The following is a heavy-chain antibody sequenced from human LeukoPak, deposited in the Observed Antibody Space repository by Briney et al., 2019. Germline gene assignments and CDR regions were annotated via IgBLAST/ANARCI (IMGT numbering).Heavy chain of an antibody. Sequence: PSETLSLTCTVSGGSFSSSSYYWGWIRQPPGKGLEWIGEINHSGSTNYNPSLKSRVTISVDTSKNQFSLKLSSVTAADTAVYYCARGPATGITMVRGVRRWFDPWGQGTLVTVSS. V-gene: IGHV4-39*07. CDR2: INHSGST. CDR3: ARGPATGITMVRGVRRWFDP. J-gene: IGHJ5*02. CDR1: GGSFSSSSYY. D-gene: IGHD3-10*01.